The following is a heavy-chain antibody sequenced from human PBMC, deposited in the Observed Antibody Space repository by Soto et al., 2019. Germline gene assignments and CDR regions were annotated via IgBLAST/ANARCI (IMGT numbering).Heavy chain of an antibody. CDR3: ARAGDSSGPIALGY. Sequence: SETLSLTCTFPGGSISSYNWSWIRQPPGKGLEWIGYIYYTGSTNYNPSLKSRVTISVDTSKNQFSLQLSSVTAADTAVYYCARAGDSSGPIALGYWGQGTLVTVS. J-gene: IGHJ4*02. V-gene: IGHV4-59*12. CDR1: GGSISSYN. D-gene: IGHD6-19*01. CDR2: IYYTGST.